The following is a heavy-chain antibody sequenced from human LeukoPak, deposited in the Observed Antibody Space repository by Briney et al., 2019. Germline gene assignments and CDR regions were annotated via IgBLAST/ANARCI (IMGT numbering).Heavy chain of an antibody. CDR3: ARALVVGAGPNWFDP. J-gene: IGHJ5*02. Sequence: PSETLSLTCTVSGGSISSYYWSWIRQSPGKYREWIGYMYNSGTTNYNPSLKSGVTISVDTSKTHLSLSLSSVTAADTALYYCARALVVGAGPNWFDPWGPGALVSVAS. CDR2: MYNSGTT. D-gene: IGHD2-8*02. V-gene: IGHV4-59*01. CDR1: GGSISSYY.